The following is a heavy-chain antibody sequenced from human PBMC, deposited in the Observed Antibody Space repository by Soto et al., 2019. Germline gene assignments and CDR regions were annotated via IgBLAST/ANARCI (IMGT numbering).Heavy chain of an antibody. V-gene: IGHV1-18*01. J-gene: IGHJ4*02. CDR1: GYTFTSYG. Sequence: ASVKVSCKASGYTFTSYGICWVRQAPGQGLEWMGWISAYNGNTNYAQKLQGRDTMSADTSTYTAYMEMTRLRSAAPAGYYCVSSPAGVAAFFDYWGQGTLVTVSS. CDR2: ISAYNGNT. D-gene: IGHD2-15*01. CDR3: VSSPAGVAAFFDY.